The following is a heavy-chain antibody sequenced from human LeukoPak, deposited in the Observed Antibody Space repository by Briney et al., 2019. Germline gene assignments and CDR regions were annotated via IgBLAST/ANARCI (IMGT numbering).Heavy chain of an antibody. CDR1: GFTFSSYA. V-gene: IGHV3-23*01. CDR3: AKASDTPMVTMGVFGY. J-gene: IGHJ4*02. CDR2: ISGSAGST. Sequence: GGSLRLSCAASGFTFSSYAMSWVRQAPGKGLEWVSAISGSAGSTNYADSVKGRFTISRDNSKNTPYLQINSLRAEDTAVYYCAKASDTPMVTMGVFGYWGQGTLVTVSS. D-gene: IGHD5-18*01.